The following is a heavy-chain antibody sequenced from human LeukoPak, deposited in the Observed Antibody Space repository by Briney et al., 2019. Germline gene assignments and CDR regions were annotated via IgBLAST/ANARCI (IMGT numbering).Heavy chain of an antibody. D-gene: IGHD3-16*01. Sequence: SETLSLTCTVSGGSISSYYWSWIRQPPGKGLEWIGYIYYSGSTNYNPSLKSRVTISVDTSKNQFSLKLSSVTAADTAVYYCARVSPKTLRFDPWGQGTLVTVSS. V-gene: IGHV4-59*01. CDR1: GGSISSYY. CDR2: IYYSGST. J-gene: IGHJ5*02. CDR3: ARVSPKTLRFDP.